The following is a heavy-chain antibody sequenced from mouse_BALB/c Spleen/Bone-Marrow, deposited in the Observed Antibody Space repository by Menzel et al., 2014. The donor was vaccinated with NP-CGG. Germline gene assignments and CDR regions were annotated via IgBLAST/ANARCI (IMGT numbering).Heavy chain of an antibody. CDR2: VDPANGNT. V-gene: IGHV14-3*02. CDR3: ARYRLGTYFDY. D-gene: IGHD2-14*01. J-gene: IGHJ2*01. Sequence: EVQLQQSGAELVKPGASVKLSCTASGFNIKDTYMHWVRQRPEQGLEWIGRVDPANGNTKYDPKFQGEATITADTSSNTAYLQLSSLTSEVTAVYYCARYRLGTYFDYWGQGTTLTVSS. CDR1: GFNIKDTY.